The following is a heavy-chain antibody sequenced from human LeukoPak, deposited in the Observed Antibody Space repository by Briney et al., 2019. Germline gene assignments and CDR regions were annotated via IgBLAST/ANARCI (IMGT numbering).Heavy chain of an antibody. CDR2: ISGSGGST. CDR1: GFTYSSYA. J-gene: IGHJ5*02. D-gene: IGHD6-19*01. CDR3: AKAAAVAGTSSWFDP. Sequence: GGSLRLSCADSGFTYSSYAMSWVRQAPGKVLEWVSGISGSGGSTYYADSVKGRFTISRDNSKNTLYLQVNSLRAEDTAVYYCAKAAAVAGTSSWFDPWGQGTLVTVSS. V-gene: IGHV3-23*01.